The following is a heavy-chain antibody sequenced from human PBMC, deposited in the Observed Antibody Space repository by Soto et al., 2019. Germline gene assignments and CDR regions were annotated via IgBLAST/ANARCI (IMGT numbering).Heavy chain of an antibody. Sequence: SVKVSRESSGATFTSCAISWVRQSPGQGLEWMGGVIPIFGIANYAQKCQGRVTITADESTSTAYMELSSLRSEDTAVYYCATSNLDGYRFGFEYWGQGTLLTVSS. CDR3: ATSNLDGYRFGFEY. V-gene: IGHV1-69*13. CDR1: GATFTSCA. J-gene: IGHJ4*02. D-gene: IGHD2-21*01. CDR2: VIPIFGIA.